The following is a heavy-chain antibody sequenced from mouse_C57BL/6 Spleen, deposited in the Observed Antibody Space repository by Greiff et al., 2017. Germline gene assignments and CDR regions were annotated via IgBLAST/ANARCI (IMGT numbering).Heavy chain of an antibody. CDR2: IYPGDGDT. J-gene: IGHJ3*01. CDR1: GYAFSSSW. CDR3: ARSTYYSNSWFAY. V-gene: IGHV1-82*01. Sequence: LVESGPELVKPGASVKISCKASGYAFSSSWMNWVKQRPGKGLEWIGRIYPGDGDTNYNGKFKGKATLTADKSSSTAYMQLSSLTSEDSAVYFCARSTYYSNSWFAYWGQGTLVTVSA. D-gene: IGHD2-5*01.